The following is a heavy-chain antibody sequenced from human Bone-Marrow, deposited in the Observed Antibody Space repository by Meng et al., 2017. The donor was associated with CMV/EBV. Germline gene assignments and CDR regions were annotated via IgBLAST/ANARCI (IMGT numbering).Heavy chain of an antibody. CDR2: IKSKTDGGTI. Sequence: GESLKISCAASGFTFTNAWMSWVRQAPGKGLEWVGRIKSKTDGGTIDYAAPVKARFTISRDDTKNTLYVQMNSLKTEDTAVYYCTTDRFRSWGMDVWGQGTTVTVSS. CDR3: TTDRFRSWGMDV. CDR1: GFTFTNAW. D-gene: IGHD2-15*01. J-gene: IGHJ6*02. V-gene: IGHV3-15*01.